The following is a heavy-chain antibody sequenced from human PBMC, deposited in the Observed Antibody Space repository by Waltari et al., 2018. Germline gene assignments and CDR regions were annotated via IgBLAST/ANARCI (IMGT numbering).Heavy chain of an antibody. CDR2: INSEGSGT. V-gene: IGHV3-74*01. CDR3: AREPSPDSSGYFYYYMDV. CDR1: GFTFIRYW. J-gene: IGHJ6*03. D-gene: IGHD3-22*01. Sequence: EVQPVESGGGLVQPGGSLRLSCAASGFTFIRYWMHWVRQAPGKGLVWVSRINSEGSGTIYADSVKGRFTISRDNAKNTLYLQLNSLRVEDTAVYYCAREPSPDSSGYFYYYMDVWGKGTTVTVSS.